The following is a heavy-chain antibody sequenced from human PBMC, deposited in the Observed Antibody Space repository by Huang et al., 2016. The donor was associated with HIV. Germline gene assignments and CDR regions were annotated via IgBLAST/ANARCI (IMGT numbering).Heavy chain of an antibody. D-gene: IGHD3-22*01. CDR2: IRYDGSNK. J-gene: IGHJ4*02. CDR1: GFTFSSYG. Sequence: QVQLVESGGGVVQPGGSLRLSCAASGFTFSSYGMHWVRQAPGKGLGWVAVIRYDGSNKYYADSVKGRFTISRENSKNTLYLQMNSLRDEDTAVYYCAKASLAYYYDSSTQTEDYWGQGTLVTVSS. CDR3: AKASLAYYYDSSTQTEDY. V-gene: IGHV3-30*02.